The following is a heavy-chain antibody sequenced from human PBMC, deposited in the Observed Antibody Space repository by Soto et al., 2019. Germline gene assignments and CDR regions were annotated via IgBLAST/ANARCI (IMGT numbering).Heavy chain of an antibody. CDR2: ISYDGSDK. D-gene: IGHD2-15*01. Sequence: QVQLVESGGGVVQPGRSLRLSCAASGFTFSSYGMHWVRQAPGKGLEWVAVISYDGSDKYYADSVKGRFTISRDNSNNPLYLKLASLRVEDPAVYCCAKGVVGVTTPFRLWGQGTLVTVSS. J-gene: IGHJ1*01. CDR3: AKGVVGVTTPFRL. CDR1: GFTFSSYG. V-gene: IGHV3-30*18.